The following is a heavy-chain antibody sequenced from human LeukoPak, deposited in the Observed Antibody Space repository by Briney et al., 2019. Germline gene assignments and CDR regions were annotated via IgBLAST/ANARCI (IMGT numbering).Heavy chain of an antibody. CDR3: ARASRGNWFDP. V-gene: IGHV3-74*01. Sequence: PGGSLRLSCAASGFTFSRYWMHWVRQAPGKGLVWVSRIGDDGSTTAYADSVKGRFTFSRDNAKNTLYLQMNSLRAEDTAVYYCARASRGNWFDPWGQGTLVTVSS. D-gene: IGHD3-10*01. CDR2: IGDDGSTT. J-gene: IGHJ5*02. CDR1: GFTFSRYW.